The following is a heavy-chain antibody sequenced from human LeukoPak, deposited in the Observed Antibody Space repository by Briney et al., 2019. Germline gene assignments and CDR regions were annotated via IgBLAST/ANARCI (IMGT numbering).Heavy chain of an antibody. Sequence: GGSLRLSCAASGFTFSAYGMHWVRQAPGKGLEWVAFIRSDENTKFLADSVKGRFTISRDNSQNTLYLQMNSLRAEDTAVYYCARGGSYLSAFDIWGQGTMVTVSS. CDR3: ARGGSYLSAFDI. CDR2: IRSDENTK. D-gene: IGHD1-26*01. CDR1: GFTFSAYG. J-gene: IGHJ3*02. V-gene: IGHV3-30*02.